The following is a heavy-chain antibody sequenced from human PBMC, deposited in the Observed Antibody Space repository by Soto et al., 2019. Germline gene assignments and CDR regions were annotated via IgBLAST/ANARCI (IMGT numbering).Heavy chain of an antibody. V-gene: IGHV3-53*01. Sequence: GSLILSCAASGFTVSSNYMSWVRQAPGKGLEWVSVIYSGGSTYYADSVKGRFTISRDNSKNTLYLQMNSLRAEDTAVYYCARDGGAFWSGYPYYGKDFWGQGLTVTVS. CDR1: GFTVSSNY. J-gene: IGHJ6*02. CDR2: IYSGGST. CDR3: ARDGGAFWSGYPYYGKDF. D-gene: IGHD3-3*01.